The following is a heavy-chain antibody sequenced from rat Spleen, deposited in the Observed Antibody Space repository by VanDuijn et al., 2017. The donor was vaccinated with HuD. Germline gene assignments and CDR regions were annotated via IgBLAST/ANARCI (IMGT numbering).Heavy chain of an antibody. CDR1: GFTFTKYG. Sequence: EVLLVESGGGSVQPGRSLKLSCATSGFTFTKYGMSWVRQAPTKGLEWVATITYDGSGTYYPDSVKGRFSISRYDAKSTLYLQMDVLRSEDTATYYCTTGGPGSDWGQGVMVTVSS. CDR2: ITYDGSGT. CDR3: TTGGPGSD. V-gene: IGHV5-29*01. D-gene: IGHD1-4*01. J-gene: IGHJ2*01.